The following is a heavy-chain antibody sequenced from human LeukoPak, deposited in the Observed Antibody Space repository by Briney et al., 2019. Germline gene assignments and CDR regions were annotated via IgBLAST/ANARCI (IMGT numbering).Heavy chain of an antibody. CDR2: IIPIFGTA. J-gene: IGHJ6*03. CDR3: AFSSYYLQGNYYYMDV. CDR1: GGTFSNYG. Sequence: ASVKVSCKASGGTFSNYGISWVRQAPGQGLEWMGGIIPIFGTANYAQNVQGRVTITADEATSTVYMELRSLRSDDTAVYYCAFSSYYLQGNYYYMDVWGKGTTVTVSS. V-gene: IGHV1-69*13. D-gene: IGHD1-26*01.